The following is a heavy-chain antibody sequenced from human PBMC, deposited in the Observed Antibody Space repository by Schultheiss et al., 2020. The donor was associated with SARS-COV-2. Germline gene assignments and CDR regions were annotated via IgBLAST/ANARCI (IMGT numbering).Heavy chain of an antibody. Sequence: SETLSLTCTVSGGSVSSGSYYWSWIRQPPGKGLEWIGEINHSGSTNYNPSLKSRVTISVDKSKNQFSLKLSSVTAADTAVYYCARVRTTYSSSCLDYWGQGTLVTVSS. CDR3: ARVRTTYSSSCLDY. CDR1: GGSVSSGSYY. J-gene: IGHJ4*02. D-gene: IGHD6-13*01. V-gene: IGHV4-61*01. CDR2: INHSGST.